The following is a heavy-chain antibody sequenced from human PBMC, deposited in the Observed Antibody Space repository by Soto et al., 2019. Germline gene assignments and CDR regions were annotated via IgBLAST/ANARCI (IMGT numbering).Heavy chain of an antibody. CDR2: ISPIFGTA. D-gene: IGHD2-21*02. CDR1: GGTFSSYA. CDR3: AREEDIVVVTATLGGGVYFDY. J-gene: IGHJ4*02. Sequence: QVQLVQSGAEVKKPGSSVKVSCKASGGTFSSYAISWVRQAPGQGLEWMGGISPIFGTANYAQKFQGRVTITADESTSAAYMELSSLRYEDTAVYYCAREEDIVVVTATLGGGVYFDYWGQGTLVTVSS. V-gene: IGHV1-69*01.